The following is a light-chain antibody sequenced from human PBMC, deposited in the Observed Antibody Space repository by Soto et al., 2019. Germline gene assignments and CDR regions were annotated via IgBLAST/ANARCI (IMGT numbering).Light chain of an antibody. J-gene: IGKJ1*01. V-gene: IGKV1-39*01. Sequence: DIQMTQSPSSLSASVGDRVTITCRASLTIGHSLSWFQQKAGKPPTLLIYGASALQRGVPARFSNSRSGTECTLTINQTQREDVATYDCQQTYKLPRTFGQGTKV. CDR2: GAS. CDR1: LTIGHS. CDR3: QQTYKLPRT.